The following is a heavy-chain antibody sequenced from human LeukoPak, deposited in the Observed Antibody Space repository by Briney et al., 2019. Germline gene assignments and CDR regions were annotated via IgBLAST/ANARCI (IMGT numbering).Heavy chain of an antibody. Sequence: PSQTLSLTCTVSGGSISSGGYYWSWIRQHPGKGLEWIGYIYYSGSTYYNPSLKSRVTISVDTSKNQFSLKLSSVTAADTAVYYCAIYDTFGGYYYGMDAWGKGTTVTVSS. V-gene: IGHV4-31*03. CDR1: GGSISSGGYY. CDR3: AIYDTFGGYYYGMDA. CDR2: IYYSGST. D-gene: IGHD3-10*01. J-gene: IGHJ6*04.